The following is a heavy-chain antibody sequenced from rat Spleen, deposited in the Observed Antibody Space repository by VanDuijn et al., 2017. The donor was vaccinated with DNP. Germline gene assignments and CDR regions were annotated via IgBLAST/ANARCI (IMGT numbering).Heavy chain of an antibody. Sequence: EVQLVESDGGLVQPGRSLKLSCVVSGFTFSDYYMAWVRQAPTKGLEWVATINYDGSSTYYRDSVKGRFTISRDNAKSTLYLQMESLRSEDTATYYCTRRGGPNYYDGSYFDYWGQGVMVTVSS. J-gene: IGHJ2*01. V-gene: IGHV5-29*01. CDR3: TRRGGPNYYDGSYFDY. CDR1: GFTFSDYY. D-gene: IGHD1-12*02. CDR2: INYDGSST.